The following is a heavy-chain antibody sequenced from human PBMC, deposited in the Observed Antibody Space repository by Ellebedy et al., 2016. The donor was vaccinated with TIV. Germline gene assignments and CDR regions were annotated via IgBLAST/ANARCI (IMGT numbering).Heavy chain of an antibody. Sequence: GESLKISCAASGFTFSSYAMSWVRQGPGKGLEWISYISTTSRATQYADSVNGRFTISRDNAMNSLYLQLNSLRDEDPAVYYCARDKVVGGTSFDMWGQGTMVTVSS. CDR2: ISTTSRAT. V-gene: IGHV3-48*02. D-gene: IGHD1-26*01. CDR3: ARDKVVGGTSFDM. J-gene: IGHJ3*02. CDR1: GFTFSSYA.